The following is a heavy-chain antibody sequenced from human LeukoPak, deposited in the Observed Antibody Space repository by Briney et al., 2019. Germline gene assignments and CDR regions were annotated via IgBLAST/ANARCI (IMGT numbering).Heavy chain of an antibody. V-gene: IGHV3-21*01. CDR2: ISSSSSYI. D-gene: IGHD1-26*01. Sequence: PGGSLRLSCTVSGFTVSSNSMNWVRQAPGKGLEWVSSISSSSSYIYYADSVKGRFTISRDNAKNSLYLQMNSLRAEDTAVYYCARDSLGATIAFDIWGQGTMVTVSS. CDR1: GFTVSSNS. CDR3: ARDSLGATIAFDI. J-gene: IGHJ3*02.